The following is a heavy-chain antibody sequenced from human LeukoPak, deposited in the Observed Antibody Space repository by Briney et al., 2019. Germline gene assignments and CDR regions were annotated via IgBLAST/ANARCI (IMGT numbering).Heavy chain of an antibody. CDR2: FDPEDGKT. CDR3: ARDNSVEDTAWWFDP. CDR1: GNTLTEFS. V-gene: IGHV1-24*01. D-gene: IGHD4-23*01. Sequence: ASVKVSCKLSGNTLTEFSMHWVRQAPGKGLEWMGGFDPEDGKTIYAQKFQGRVTMTRDMSTSTDYMELSSLRSEDTAVYYCARDNSVEDTAWWFDPWGQGTLVTVSS. J-gene: IGHJ5*02.